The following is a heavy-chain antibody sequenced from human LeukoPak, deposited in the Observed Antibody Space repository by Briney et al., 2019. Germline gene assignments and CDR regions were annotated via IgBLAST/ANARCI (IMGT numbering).Heavy chain of an antibody. V-gene: IGHV3-30*02. Sequence: GGSLRLSCAASGFTFTDYGIHWVRQAPGKGLEWVTLIRYDGSGQYYADSVKGRFTISRDNSKNTLYLQMNSLRPEDTAVYYCAKDHGYSYGFPDYWGLGTLVTVSS. CDR2: IRYDGSGQ. CDR1: GFTFTDYG. CDR3: AKDHGYSYGFPDY. D-gene: IGHD5-18*01. J-gene: IGHJ4*02.